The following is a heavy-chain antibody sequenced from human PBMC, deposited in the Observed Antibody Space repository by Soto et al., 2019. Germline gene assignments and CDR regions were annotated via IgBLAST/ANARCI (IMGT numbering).Heavy chain of an antibody. Sequence: TLSLTCTVSGGSSSSGGYYWSWIRQHPGKGLEWIGYISYSGSTYYNPSLKTRVTILVDASENHFSLKLTSVTAADTAVYYCARRKQNYYGMDIWGQGTTVTVSS. J-gene: IGHJ6*02. V-gene: IGHV4-31*03. CDR2: ISYSGST. CDR3: ARRKQNYYGMDI. CDR1: GGSSSSGGYY.